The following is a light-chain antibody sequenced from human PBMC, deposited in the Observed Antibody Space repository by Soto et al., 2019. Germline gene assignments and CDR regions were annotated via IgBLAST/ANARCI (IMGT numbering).Light chain of an antibody. CDR3: QHYNNWPPWT. J-gene: IGKJ1*01. Sequence: EIVMTQSPATLSVSPGERATLSCRASQSVSSNLAWYQQKPGQAPRLLIYGASTRATGIPARFSGSGSGTEFTLNISSLHSEDFAVYYCQHYNNWPPWTFGQGTKVEIK. CDR2: GAS. V-gene: IGKV3-15*01. CDR1: QSVSSN.